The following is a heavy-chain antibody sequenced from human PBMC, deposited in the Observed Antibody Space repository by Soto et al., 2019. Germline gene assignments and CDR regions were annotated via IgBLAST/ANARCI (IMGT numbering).Heavy chain of an antibody. D-gene: IGHD2-15*01. V-gene: IGHV3-11*06. Sequence: GSLRLSYAGAVFTYAYSYMIFFRQAPGKGLEWLSYISPGSRYPAYADSVKGRFTISRDNAKRSLYLQMMSLTAEDTAIYYCVRGGGGGLFDTWGQGTMVTVS. CDR2: ISPGSRYP. CDR3: VRGGGGGLFDT. J-gene: IGHJ5*02. CDR1: VFTYAYSY.